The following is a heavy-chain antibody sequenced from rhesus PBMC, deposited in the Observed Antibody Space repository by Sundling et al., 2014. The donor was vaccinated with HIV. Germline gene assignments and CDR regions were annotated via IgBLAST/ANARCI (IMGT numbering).Heavy chain of an antibody. CDR3: AKDYYDSGYYNSQTLGFLDF. V-gene: IGHV3S42*01. CDR1: GFTFSSYG. CDR2: ISGSGGST. Sequence: EVQLVESGGGLVQPGGSLRLSCAASGFTFSSYGMYWVRQAPGKGLEWISAISGSGGSTKHADSVKGRFTISRDNSKNTLSLQMNSLRAEDTAVYYCAKDYYDSGYYNSQTLGFLDFWGQGVLVTVSS. D-gene: IGHD3-28*01. J-gene: IGHJ4*01.